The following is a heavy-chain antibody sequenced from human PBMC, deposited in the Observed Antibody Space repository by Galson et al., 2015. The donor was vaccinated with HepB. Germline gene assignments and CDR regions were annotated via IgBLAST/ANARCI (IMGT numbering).Heavy chain of an antibody. CDR3: ARYGEYWVY. D-gene: IGHD4-17*01. V-gene: IGHV3-48*03. CDR1: GFTFSSYE. Sequence: SLRLSCAASGFTFSSYEMTWVRQAPGEGLEWISYISSRGGTTYYADSVKGRFTTSRDHAKNSLYLQMNSLRDEDTAVYYCARYGEYWVYWGQGTLVNVSS. CDR2: ISSRGGTT. J-gene: IGHJ4*02.